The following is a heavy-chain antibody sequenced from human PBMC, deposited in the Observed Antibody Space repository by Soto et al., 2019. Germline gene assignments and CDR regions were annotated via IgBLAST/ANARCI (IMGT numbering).Heavy chain of an antibody. CDR2: IKQDGSEK. Sequence: PGGSLRLSCAASGFTFISYWISCFRQAPGKGLEWVANIKQDGSEKYYVDSVKGRFTISRDNAKNSLYLQMNSLRAEDTAVYYCARVGYYYGMDVWGQGTTVTVSS. V-gene: IGHV3-7*03. J-gene: IGHJ6*02. CDR3: ARVGYYYGMDV. CDR1: GFTFISYW.